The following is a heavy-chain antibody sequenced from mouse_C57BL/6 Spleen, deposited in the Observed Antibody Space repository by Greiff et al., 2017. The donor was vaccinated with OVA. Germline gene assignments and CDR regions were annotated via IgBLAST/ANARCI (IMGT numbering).Heavy chain of an antibody. CDR1: GYAFSSSW. V-gene: IGHV1-82*01. CDR2: IYPGDGDT. D-gene: IGHD1-1*01. CDR3: ADGSYAMDY. Sequence: VQLQQSGPELVKPGASVKISCKASGYAFSSSWMNWVKQRPGKGLEWIGRIYPGDGDTNYNGKFKGKATLTADKSSSTAYMQLSSLTSEDSAVYFCADGSYAMDYWGQGTSVTVSS. J-gene: IGHJ4*01.